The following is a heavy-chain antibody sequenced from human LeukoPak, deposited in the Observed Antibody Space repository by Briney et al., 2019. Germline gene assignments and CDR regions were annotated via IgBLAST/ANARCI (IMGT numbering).Heavy chain of an antibody. CDR1: GYTFTSYD. V-gene: IGHV1-8*01. Sequence: ASVKVSCKASGYTFTSYDINWVRQATGQGLEWMGWMNPNSGNTGYAQKFQGRVTMTRNTSISTAYMELSSLRSEDTAVYYCARVPTALKDFWSGYYSRDWFDPWGQGTLVTVSS. CDR3: ARVPTALKDFWSGYYSRDWFDP. D-gene: IGHD3-3*01. J-gene: IGHJ5*02. CDR2: MNPNSGNT.